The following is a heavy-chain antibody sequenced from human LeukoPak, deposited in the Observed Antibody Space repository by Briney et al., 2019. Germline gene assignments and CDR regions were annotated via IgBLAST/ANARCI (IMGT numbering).Heavy chain of an antibody. CDR2: IYYSGST. V-gene: IGHV4-31*11. J-gene: IGHJ4*02. CDR3: ASVRYFDWLIDY. Sequence: KPSETLSLTCAVYGGSFSGYYWSWIRQHPGKGLEWIGYIYYSGSTYYNPSLKSRVTISVDTSKNQFSLKLSSVTAADTAVYYCASVRYFDWLIDYWGQGTLVTVSS. D-gene: IGHD3-9*01. CDR1: GGSFSGYY.